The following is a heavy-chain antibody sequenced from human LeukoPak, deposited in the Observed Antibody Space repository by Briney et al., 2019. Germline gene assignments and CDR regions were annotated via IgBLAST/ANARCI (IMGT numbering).Heavy chain of an antibody. V-gene: IGHV4-34*01. J-gene: IGHJ5*02. CDR3: ARGVFSDCSSTSCYPNWFDP. Sequence: PSETLSLTCAVYGGSFSGYYWSWIRQPPGKGLEWIGEINHSGSTNYNPSLKSRVTISVDTSKNQFSLKLSSVTAADTAVYYCARGVFSDCSSTSCYPNWFDPWGQGTLVTVSS. D-gene: IGHD2-2*01. CDR1: GGSFSGYY. CDR2: INHSGST.